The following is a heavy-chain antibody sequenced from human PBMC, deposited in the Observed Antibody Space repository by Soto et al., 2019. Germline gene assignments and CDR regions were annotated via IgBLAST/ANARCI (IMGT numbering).Heavy chain of an antibody. CDR2: INAGNGNT. CDR3: ARDYGSGGYFDS. D-gene: IGHD3-10*01. J-gene: IGHJ4*02. Sequence: ASVKVSCKASGYTFTTYPMHWVCQAPGQRLEWVGWINAGNGNTKYSQKFQGRVTITRDTSASTVYMELSSLTSEDTAVYYCARDYGSGGYFDSWGQGTQVTVSS. CDR1: GYTFTTYP. V-gene: IGHV1-3*01.